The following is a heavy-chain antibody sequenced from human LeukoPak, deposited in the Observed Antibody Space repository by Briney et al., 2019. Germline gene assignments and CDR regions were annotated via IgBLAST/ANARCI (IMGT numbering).Heavy chain of an antibody. J-gene: IGHJ4*02. CDR2: IKEDGTEK. CDR1: GFNISGFW. Sequence: GGSLRLSCAASGFNISGFWMTWVRQAPGKGLEWVANIKEDGTEKHLVDSVKGRFTISRDNTKNLLYLQMNSLRGDDTATYYCVRETRPGGAMGLYHNFDYWGQGTLVAVFS. V-gene: IGHV3-7*01. D-gene: IGHD3-16*01. CDR3: VRETRPGGAMGLYHNFDY.